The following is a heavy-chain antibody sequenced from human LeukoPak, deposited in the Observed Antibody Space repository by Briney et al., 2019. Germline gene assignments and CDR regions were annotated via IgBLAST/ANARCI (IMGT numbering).Heavy chain of an antibody. CDR2: ISAYNGNT. V-gene: IGHV1-18*01. J-gene: IGHJ4*02. D-gene: IGHD5-18*01. CDR3: ARVWVGGQQLWYPMDY. Sequence: ASVKVSCKASGYTFTSYGISWVRQAPGQGLEWMGWISAYNGNTNYAQKLQGRVTMTTDTSTGTAYMELRSLRSDDTAVYYCARVWVGGQQLWYPMDYWGQGTLVTVSS. CDR1: GYTFTSYG.